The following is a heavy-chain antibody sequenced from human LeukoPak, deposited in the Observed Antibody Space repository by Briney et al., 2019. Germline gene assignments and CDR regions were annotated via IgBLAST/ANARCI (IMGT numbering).Heavy chain of an antibody. J-gene: IGHJ4*02. CDR2: IYESGNT. CDR1: GYSISSGYY. CDR3: ARGRYYYGSGSSFDY. V-gene: IGHV4-38-2*02. Sequence: NSSETLSLTCTVSGYSISSGYYWGWIRQPPGKGLEWIGSIYESGNTYDSPSLKSRVILSVDTSKNQFSLRLTSVTAADTAMYFCARGRYYYGSGSSFDYWGQGTLVTVSS. D-gene: IGHD3-10*01.